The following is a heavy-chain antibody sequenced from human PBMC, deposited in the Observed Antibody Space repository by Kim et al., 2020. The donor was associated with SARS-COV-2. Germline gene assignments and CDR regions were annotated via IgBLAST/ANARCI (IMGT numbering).Heavy chain of an antibody. CDR1: GFTFSSYG. CDR2: IWYDGSNK. D-gene: IGHD6-6*01. Sequence: GGSLRLSCAASGFTFSSYGMHWVRQAPGKGLEWVAVIWYDGSNKYYADSVKGRFTISRDNSKNTLYLQMNSLRAEDTAVYYCARAVLLLRIAAWFDPWGQGTLVTVSS. V-gene: IGHV3-33*01. CDR3: ARAVLLLRIAAWFDP. J-gene: IGHJ5*02.